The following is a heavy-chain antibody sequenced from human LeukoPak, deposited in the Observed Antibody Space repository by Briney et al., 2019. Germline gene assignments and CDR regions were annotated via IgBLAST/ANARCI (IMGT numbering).Heavy chain of an antibody. CDR2: ISSSGSTI. D-gene: IGHD6-6*01. Sequence: GGSLRLSCAASGFTFSSYEMNWVRQAPGKGLEWVSYISSSGSTIYYADSVKGRFTISRDNAKNSLYLQMNSLRAEDSAVYYCAREGKYTDAFDIWGQGTMVTVSS. J-gene: IGHJ3*02. CDR3: AREGKYTDAFDI. CDR1: GFTFSSYE. V-gene: IGHV3-48*03.